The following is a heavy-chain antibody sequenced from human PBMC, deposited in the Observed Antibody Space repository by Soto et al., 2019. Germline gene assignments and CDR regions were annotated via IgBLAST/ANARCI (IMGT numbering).Heavy chain of an antibody. V-gene: IGHV3-48*01. CDR2: ISSSRSTI. Sequence: EVELVESGGGLEQPGGSLRLSCAASGFTFSSYSMNWVRQAPGKGLEWVSYISSSRSTIYYADSVKGRFTISRDNAKNSLYLQMNSLRAEDTAVYYCARDCPGSSTTCYGNEWFDSWGQGTLVTVSS. D-gene: IGHD2-2*01. J-gene: IGHJ5*01. CDR1: GFTFSSYS. CDR3: ARDCPGSSTTCYGNEWFDS.